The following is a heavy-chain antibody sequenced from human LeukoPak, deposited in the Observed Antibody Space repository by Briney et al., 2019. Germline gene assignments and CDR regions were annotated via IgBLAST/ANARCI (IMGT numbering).Heavy chain of an antibody. CDR3: ARDHAPGI. CDR2: ISGSTRNI. Sequence: GGSLRLSCAASGFIFDSYAMSWVRQAPGKGLEWVSAISGSTRNIYYADSVKGRFTISRDNSKNTLYLQMNSLRVENTAVYYCARDHAPGIWSQGTMVSVSS. V-gene: IGHV3-23*01. CDR1: GFIFDSYA. D-gene: IGHD7-27*01. J-gene: IGHJ3*02.